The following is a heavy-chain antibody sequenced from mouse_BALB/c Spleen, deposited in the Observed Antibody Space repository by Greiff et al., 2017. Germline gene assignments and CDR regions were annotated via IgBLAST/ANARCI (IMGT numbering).Heavy chain of an antibody. CDR1: GYTFTSYV. D-gene: IGHD1-2*01. Sequence: EVKLVESGPELVKPGASVKMSCKASGYTFTSYVMHWVKQKPGQGLEWIGYINPYNDGTKYNEKFKGKATLTSDKSSSTAYMELSSLTSEDSAVYYCAVHYDGGLDYWGQGTTLTVSS. CDR2: INPYNDGT. CDR3: AVHYDGGLDY. J-gene: IGHJ2*01. V-gene: IGHV1-14*01.